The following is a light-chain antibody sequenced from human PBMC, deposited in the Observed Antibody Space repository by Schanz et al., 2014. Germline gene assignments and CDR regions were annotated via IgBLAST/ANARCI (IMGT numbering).Light chain of an antibody. V-gene: IGKV3-20*01. CDR2: GAF. J-gene: IGKJ1*01. Sequence: EIVLTQSPGTLSLSPGERATLSCKASQSISGYDLAWYQQKPGQAPRLLIYGAFDRATGIPDRFSGSGSGTVFTLTISSLEPEDFAVYYCQQYNTWPPTLTFGQGTRVEIK. CDR1: QSISGYD. CDR3: QQYNTWPPTLT.